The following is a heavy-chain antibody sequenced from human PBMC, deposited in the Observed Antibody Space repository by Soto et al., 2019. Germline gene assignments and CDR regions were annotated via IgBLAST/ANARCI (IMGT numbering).Heavy chain of an antibody. V-gene: IGHV4-61*01. CDR2: IYYSGST. Sequence: SGTLSLTCPVSGCSVSRGSYYWGWVRPPPGKGLEWIGYIYYSGSTNYNPSLKSRVTISVDTSKNQFSLKLSSVTAADTAVYYCARDRNDFWSGSPQPGMDVWGQGTTVTVSS. CDR3: ARDRNDFWSGSPQPGMDV. J-gene: IGHJ6*02. D-gene: IGHD3-3*01. CDR1: GCSVSRGSYY.